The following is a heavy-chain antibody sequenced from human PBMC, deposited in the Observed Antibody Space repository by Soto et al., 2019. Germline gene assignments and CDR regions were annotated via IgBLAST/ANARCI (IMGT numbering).Heavy chain of an antibody. J-gene: IGHJ4*02. D-gene: IGHD3-22*01. CDR1: GGTFSSYA. Sequence: SVKVSCKASGGTFSSYAISWVRQAPGQGLEWMGGIIPIFGTANYAQRFQGRVAITADESTSTAYMELSGLRSEDTAVYYCARGDSSGLVFDYWGQGTLVTVSS. CDR3: ARGDSSGLVFDY. V-gene: IGHV1-69*13. CDR2: IIPIFGTA.